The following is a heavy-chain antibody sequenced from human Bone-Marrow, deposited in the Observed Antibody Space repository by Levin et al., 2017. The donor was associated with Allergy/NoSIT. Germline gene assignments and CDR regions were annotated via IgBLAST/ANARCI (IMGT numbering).Heavy chain of an antibody. J-gene: IGHJ4*02. CDR1: GIAVSSNY. CDR3: ARGSEGFDY. V-gene: IGHV3-53*01. Sequence: PGGSLRLSCAVSGIAVSSNYMSWVRQAPGKGLEWVSIFYSGGSTHYADSLKGRFTISRDISRNTLYLQMNNLRAEDTALYYCARGSEGFDYWGQGTLVTVSS. CDR2: FYSGGST.